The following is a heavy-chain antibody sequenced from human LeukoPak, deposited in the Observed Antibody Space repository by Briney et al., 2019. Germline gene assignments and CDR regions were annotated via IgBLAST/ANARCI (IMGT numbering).Heavy chain of an antibody. Sequence: GGSLRLSCAASGFTFSDYWMSWMRQAPGKGLEWVANIKYDGNEKYYVDSVKGRSTISRDNAKNALYLQLNSLRVEDTAVYYCKSGGAAPGSFDYWGQGTLVTVSP. CDR1: GFTFSDYW. J-gene: IGHJ4*02. CDR3: KSGGAAPGSFDY. CDR2: IKYDGNEK. V-gene: IGHV3-7*01. D-gene: IGHD6-25*01.